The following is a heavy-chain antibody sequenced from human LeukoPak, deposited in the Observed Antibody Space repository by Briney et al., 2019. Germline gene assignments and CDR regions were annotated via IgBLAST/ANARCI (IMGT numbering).Heavy chain of an antibody. CDR2: IHYTGST. CDR3: ARGAEAFHY. CDR1: GGSITSSY. J-gene: IGHJ4*02. V-gene: IGHV4-59*01. Sequence: SETLSLTCTFSGGSITSSYWSWIRQSPGKGLEWIGYIHYTGSTNYNPSLKSRVTISIDTSKNQFSLNLSSVTAADTALYYCARGAEAFHYWGQGTLVTVSS.